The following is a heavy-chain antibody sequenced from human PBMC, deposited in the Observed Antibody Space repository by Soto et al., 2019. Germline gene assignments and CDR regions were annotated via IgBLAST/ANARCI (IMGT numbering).Heavy chain of an antibody. CDR1: GYTLTELS. V-gene: IGHV1-24*01. D-gene: IGHD1-26*01. J-gene: IGHJ4*02. CDR2: FDPEDGET. Sequence: VASVKVSCKVSGYTLTELSMHWVRQAPGKGLEWMGGFDPEDGETIYAQKFQGRVTMTEDTSTDTAYMELSSLRSEDTAVYYCATNEVGLVGATAPLYYWGQGTLVTVSS. CDR3: ATNEVGLVGATAPLYY.